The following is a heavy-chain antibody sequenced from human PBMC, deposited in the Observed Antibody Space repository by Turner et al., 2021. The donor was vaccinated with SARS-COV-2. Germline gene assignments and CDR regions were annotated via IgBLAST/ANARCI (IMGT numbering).Heavy chain of an antibody. V-gene: IGHV4-59*01. CDR1: GDSISNYY. J-gene: IGHJ4*02. CDR3: ARAYRGAITSLGY. CDR2: IHISGIT. D-gene: IGHD3-16*02. Sequence: QVQLQESGPGLMKPSETLALTCTGFGDSISNYYWSWIRPPPGKGLEWLVNIHISGITNYNPSLKSRLVISIDTSKNQFSLNLTSVTAADTAIYYCARAYRGAITSLGYWGQGTLVTVAS.